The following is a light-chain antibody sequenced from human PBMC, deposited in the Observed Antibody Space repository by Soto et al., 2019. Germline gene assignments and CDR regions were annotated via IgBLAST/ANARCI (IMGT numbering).Light chain of an antibody. CDR3: QLRGNWPPFT. CDR2: DAS. CDR1: QSVSNY. J-gene: IGKJ3*01. Sequence: EIVLTQSPATLSVSPGERATLSCRASQSVSNYLAWFQQKPGQAPRLLIYDASNRATGIPARFSGSGSGTDFTLTINSLEPEDFAVYYCQLRGNWPPFTFGPRTRVDIK. V-gene: IGKV3-11*01.